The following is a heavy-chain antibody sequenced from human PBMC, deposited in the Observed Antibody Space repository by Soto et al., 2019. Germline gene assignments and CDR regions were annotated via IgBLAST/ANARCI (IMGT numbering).Heavy chain of an antibody. J-gene: IGHJ3*02. CDR2: ISTNGRT. Sequence: SETLSLTCTVSGYSISSGYYWSWIRQTPGKGLEWIGHISTNGRTNYIPSLKSRITMSVDTSKNQFSLNLKFVTAADTAVYFCAKDQSGAADIWGQGTMVTVSS. V-gene: IGHV4-38-2*02. CDR3: AKDQSGAADI. D-gene: IGHD7-27*01. CDR1: GYSISSGYY.